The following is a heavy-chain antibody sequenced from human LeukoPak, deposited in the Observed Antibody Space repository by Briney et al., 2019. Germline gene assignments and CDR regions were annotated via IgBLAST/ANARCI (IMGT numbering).Heavy chain of an antibody. CDR3: ACPKYGDFYFDY. D-gene: IGHD2-21*02. Sequence: ASVKVSCKASGYTFTGYYMHWVRQAPGQGLEWMGWINPNSGGTNYAQKFAGRVTMTRDTSISTVFMELRRLRSDDTAVYYCACPKYGDFYFDYWGQGTLVTVSS. V-gene: IGHV1-2*02. CDR2: INPNSGGT. CDR1: GYTFTGYY. J-gene: IGHJ4*02.